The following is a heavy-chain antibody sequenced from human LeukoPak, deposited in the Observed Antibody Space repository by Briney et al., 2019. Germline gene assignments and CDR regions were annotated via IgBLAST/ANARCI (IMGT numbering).Heavy chain of an antibody. D-gene: IGHD3-3*01. J-gene: IGHJ4*02. CDR2: ISYDGSNK. CDR1: GFTFSGYP. V-gene: IGHV3-30-3*01. CDR3: ARGALTIFGAPYFDY. Sequence: PGGSLRLSCAASGFTFSGYPIHWVRQAPGKGLEWVAVISYDGSNKYYADSVKGRFTISRDNSKNTLYLQMNSLRAEDTAVYYCARGALTIFGAPYFDYWGQGTLVTVSS.